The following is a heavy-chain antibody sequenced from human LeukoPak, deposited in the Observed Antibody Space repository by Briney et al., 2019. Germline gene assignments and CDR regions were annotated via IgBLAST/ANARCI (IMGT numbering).Heavy chain of an antibody. Sequence: GGSLRLSCAASGFTFSSYSMNWVRQAPGKGLEWVSAISGGGGNTYYADSVKGRFTISRDNSKNTLYLQMNSLRAKDTAVYYCAKVLTSGYYFFDYWGQGTLVTVSS. CDR3: AKVLTSGYYFFDY. CDR1: GFTFSSYS. CDR2: ISGGGGNT. J-gene: IGHJ4*02. D-gene: IGHD3-22*01. V-gene: IGHV3-23*01.